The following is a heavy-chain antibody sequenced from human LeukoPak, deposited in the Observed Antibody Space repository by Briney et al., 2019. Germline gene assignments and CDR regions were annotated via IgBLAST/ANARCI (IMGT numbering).Heavy chain of an antibody. J-gene: IGHJ4*02. CDR1: GLTFSTFG. D-gene: IGHD5-18*01. V-gene: IGHV3-30*02. Sequence: QPGGSLRLSCAASGLTFSTFGMHWVRQAPGKGLEWVAFIRYDGSNKYYADSVKGRFTISRDNSKNTLYLQMNSLRAEDTAVYYCAKGGPGYSYGLMDYWGQGTLVTVSS. CDR3: AKGGPGYSYGLMDY. CDR2: IRYDGSNK.